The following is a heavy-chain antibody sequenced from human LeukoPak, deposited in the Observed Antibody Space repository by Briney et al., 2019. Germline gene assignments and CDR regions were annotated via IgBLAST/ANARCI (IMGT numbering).Heavy chain of an antibody. J-gene: IGHJ4*02. D-gene: IGHD6-13*01. CDR2: IYYSGST. V-gene: IGHV4-59*01. CDR3: ARTEPGIAAALDY. Sequence: PSETLSLTCTVSGGSISYFYWSWLRQPPGKGLEWIGYIYYSGSTNYNPSLKSRVTISVDTSKNQFSLKLSSVTAADTAVYYCARTEPGIAAALDYWGQGTLVTVSS. CDR1: GGSISYFY.